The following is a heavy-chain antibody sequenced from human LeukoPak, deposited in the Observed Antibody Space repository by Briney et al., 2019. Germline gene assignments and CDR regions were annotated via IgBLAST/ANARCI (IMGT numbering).Heavy chain of an antibody. J-gene: IGHJ4*02. CDR2: INSDGSTT. CDR3: AIVGAAKRAY. V-gene: IGHV3-74*01. D-gene: IGHD1-26*01. Sequence: GDSLRLSRAASGFTFSNYWMHWVRQAPGKGLVWVSRINSDGSTTSYADSVKGRFTISRDNAKNTVYLQMNSLRAEDTAVYYCAIVGAAKRAYWGQGTLVTVSS. CDR1: GFTFSNYW.